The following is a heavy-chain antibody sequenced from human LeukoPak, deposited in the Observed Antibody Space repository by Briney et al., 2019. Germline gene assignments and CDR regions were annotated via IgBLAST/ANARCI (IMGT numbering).Heavy chain of an antibody. V-gene: IGHV4-34*01. CDR2: INHSVST. Sequence: SETLSLTCAVYGGSFSGYYWSWIRQPPGKGLEWIGEINHSVSTNYNPSLKSRVTISVDTSKNQFSLKLSSVTAADTAVYYCARSRNYYDILTGYYRGYNWFDPWGQGTLVTVSS. CDR1: GGSFSGYY. CDR3: ARSRNYYDILTGYYRGYNWFDP. D-gene: IGHD3-9*01. J-gene: IGHJ5*02.